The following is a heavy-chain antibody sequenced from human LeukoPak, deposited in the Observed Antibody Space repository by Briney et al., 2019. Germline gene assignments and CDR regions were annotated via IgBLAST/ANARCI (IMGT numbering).Heavy chain of an antibody. CDR2: ISGGST. J-gene: IGHJ4*02. V-gene: IGHV3-38-3*01. Sequence: GGSLRLSCAASGFTVSSNEMSWVRQAPGKGLEWVSSISGGSTYYADSRKGRFTISRDNSKNTLHLQMNSLRAEDTAVYYCARGRGGDYGGNSGHFDYWGQGTLVTVSS. D-gene: IGHD4-23*01. CDR1: GFTVSSNE. CDR3: ARGRGGDYGGNSGHFDY.